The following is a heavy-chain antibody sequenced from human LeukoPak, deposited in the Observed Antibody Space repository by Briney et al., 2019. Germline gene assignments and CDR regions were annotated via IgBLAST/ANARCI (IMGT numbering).Heavy chain of an antibody. CDR3: AILGAGSS. Sequence: SSETLSLTCTVSGVSISSSNYYWGWIRQPPGKGLEWIGKIYYGGRTYYNPSLRSRVTISVDTSKNQISLKLSSVTAADTAVYYCAILGAGSSWGQGTLVTVSS. V-gene: IGHV4-39*01. CDR1: GVSISSSNYY. D-gene: IGHD3-10*01. CDR2: IYYGGRT. J-gene: IGHJ5*02.